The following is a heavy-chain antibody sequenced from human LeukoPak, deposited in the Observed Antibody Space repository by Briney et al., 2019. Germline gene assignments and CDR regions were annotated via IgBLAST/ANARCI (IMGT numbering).Heavy chain of an antibody. CDR1: GFTFSSYW. Sequence: GGSLRLSCAASGFTFSSYWMHWVRQAPGKGLVWVSRIKSDGSSTSYAGFVKGRFTISRDNAKNTLYLQMNSLRAEDTAVYYCARNIAARWFDPWGQGTLVTVSS. D-gene: IGHD6-6*01. CDR2: IKSDGSST. J-gene: IGHJ5*02. CDR3: ARNIAARWFDP. V-gene: IGHV3-74*01.